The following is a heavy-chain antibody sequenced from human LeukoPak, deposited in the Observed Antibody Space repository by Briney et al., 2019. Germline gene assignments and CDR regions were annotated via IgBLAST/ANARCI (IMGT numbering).Heavy chain of an antibody. CDR3: ARAGRIYGGNPFDY. J-gene: IGHJ4*02. V-gene: IGHV1-69*05. Sequence: SVKVSCKASGGTFSSYAISWVRQAPGQGLEWMGGIIPIFGTANYAQKFQGRVTITTDESTSTAYMELSSLRSEDTAVYYCARAGRIYGGNPFDYWGQGILVTVSS. CDR1: GGTFSSYA. CDR2: IIPIFGTA. D-gene: IGHD4-23*01.